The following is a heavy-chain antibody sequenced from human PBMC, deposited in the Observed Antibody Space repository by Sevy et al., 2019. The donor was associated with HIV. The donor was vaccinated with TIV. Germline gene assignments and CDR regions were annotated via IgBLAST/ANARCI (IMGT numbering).Heavy chain of an antibody. CDR1: GFIFADSA. V-gene: IGHV3-49*03. D-gene: IGHD3-22*01. J-gene: IGHJ5*02. CDR2: INSKTFGGTT. CDR3: SRDPSGRNYYSSVGWFDP. Sequence: GGSLRLSCTASGFIFADSAMSWSRQAPGKGLEWLGFINSKTFGGTTNYAASEKGRFTIARDESKSIGHLQMNSLKTEDTAVYYCSRDPSGRNYYSSVGWFDPWGQGTLVTVSS.